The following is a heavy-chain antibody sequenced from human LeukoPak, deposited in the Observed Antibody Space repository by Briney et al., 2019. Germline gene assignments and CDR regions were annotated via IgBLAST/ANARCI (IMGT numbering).Heavy chain of an antibody. CDR2: INPNSGGT. Sequence: ASVKVSCKASGYTFTGYYMHWVRQAPGQGLEWMGWINPNSGGTNYAQKFQGWVTMTRDTSISTAYMELSRLRSDDTAVYYCAREVFGGFEAFDIWGQGTMVTVSS. CDR1: GYTFTGYY. D-gene: IGHD1-14*01. V-gene: IGHV1-2*04. CDR3: AREVFGGFEAFDI. J-gene: IGHJ3*02.